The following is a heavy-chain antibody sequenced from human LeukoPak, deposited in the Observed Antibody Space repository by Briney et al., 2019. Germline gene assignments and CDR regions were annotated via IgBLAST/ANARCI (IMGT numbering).Heavy chain of an antibody. D-gene: IGHD1-26*01. CDR3: ARFKALIVGATEDHYFDY. V-gene: IGHV4-4*07. Sequence: PSETLSLTCTVSGGSISSYYWSWIRQPAGKGLEWIGRIYTSGSTNYNPSLKSRVTMSVDTSKNQFSLKLGSVTAADTAVYYCARFKALIVGATEDHYFDYWGQGTLVTVSS. CDR2: IYTSGST. J-gene: IGHJ4*02. CDR1: GGSISSYY.